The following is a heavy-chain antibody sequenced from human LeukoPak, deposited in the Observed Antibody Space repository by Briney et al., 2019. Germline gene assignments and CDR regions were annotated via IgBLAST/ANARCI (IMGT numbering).Heavy chain of an antibody. V-gene: IGHV3-23*01. Sequence: PGGSLRLSCAASGFTFSSYAMSWVRQAPGKGLEWVSAISGSGGSTYYADSVKGRFTISRDNSKNTLYLQMNSLRAEDTAVYYCAKGIKWYYYDSSGYYYERYFDYWGQGTLVTVSS. J-gene: IGHJ4*02. CDR1: GFTFSSYA. CDR3: AKGIKWYYYDSSGYYYERYFDY. D-gene: IGHD3-22*01. CDR2: ISGSGGST.